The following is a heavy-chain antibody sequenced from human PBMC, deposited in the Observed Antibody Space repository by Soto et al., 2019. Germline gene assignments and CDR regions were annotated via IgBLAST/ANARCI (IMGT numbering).Heavy chain of an antibody. CDR2: IKSKTERGTT. V-gene: IGHV3-15*01. D-gene: IGHD5-18*01. Sequence: GGSLRLSCAASGFTFSKAWMNWVRQAPGKGLEWVGRIKSKTERGTTDYAAPVKGRFTISRDDSRNTLYLQMNSLKTEDTAVYYCTTDTAMVALYYYSGMDVWGQGTTVTVSS. CDR3: TTDTAMVALYYYSGMDV. CDR1: GFTFSKAW. J-gene: IGHJ6*02.